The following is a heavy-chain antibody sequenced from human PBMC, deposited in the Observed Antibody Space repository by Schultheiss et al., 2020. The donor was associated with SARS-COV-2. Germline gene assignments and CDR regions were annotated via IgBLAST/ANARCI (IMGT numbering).Heavy chain of an antibody. CDR1: GFTFSSYD. CDR3: ARDRGDYSNYWFDP. D-gene: IGHD4-11*01. V-gene: IGHV3-13*04. J-gene: IGHJ5*02. Sequence: GGSLRLSCAASGFTFSSYDMHWVRQATGKGLEWVSAIGTAGDTYYQGSVKGRFTISRENAKNSLYLQMNSLRAGDTAVYYCARDRGDYSNYWFDPWGQGTLVTVSS. CDR2: IGTAGDT.